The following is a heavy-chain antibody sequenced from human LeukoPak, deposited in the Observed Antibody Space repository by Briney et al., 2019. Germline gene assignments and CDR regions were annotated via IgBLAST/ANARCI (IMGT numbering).Heavy chain of an antibody. Sequence: PSETLSLTCTVSGGSISSSSYYWGWIRQPPGKGLEWIGSIYYSGSTYYNPSPKSRVTISVGTSKNQFSLKLSSVTAADTAVYYCARPSPVAGHFDPWGQGTLVTVSS. CDR3: ARPSPVAGHFDP. V-gene: IGHV4-39*01. J-gene: IGHJ5*02. D-gene: IGHD6-19*01. CDR2: IYYSGST. CDR1: GGSISSSSYY.